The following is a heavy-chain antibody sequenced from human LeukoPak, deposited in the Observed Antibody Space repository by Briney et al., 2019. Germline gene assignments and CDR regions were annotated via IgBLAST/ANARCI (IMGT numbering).Heavy chain of an antibody. J-gene: IGHJ4*02. CDR3: ASGPYPAAGTDHQFDY. CDR2: IYSRGST. V-gene: IGHV4-59*01. CDR1: GASLCSSY. Sequence: SETLSLTCTVSGASLCSSYWSWIRQPPGEGHGRMGYIYSRGSTHYNPSLKSRVTISVDTSKNQFSLKLSSVTAADTAVYYCASGPYPAAGTDHQFDYWGQGTLVTVSS. D-gene: IGHD6-13*01.